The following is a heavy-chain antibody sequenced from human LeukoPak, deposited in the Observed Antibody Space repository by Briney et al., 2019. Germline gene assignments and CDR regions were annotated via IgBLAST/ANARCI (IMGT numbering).Heavy chain of an antibody. D-gene: IGHD3-3*01. CDR1: GGTFSSYA. CDR2: IIPILGIA. V-gene: IGHV1-69*04. CDR3: ARVMYDFWSGSDY. J-gene: IGHJ4*02. Sequence: SVKVSCKASGGTFSSYAISWVRQAPGQGLEWMGRIIPILGIANYAQKFQGRVTITADKSTSTAYIELSSLRSEDTAVYYCARVMYDFWSGSDYWGQGTLVTVSS.